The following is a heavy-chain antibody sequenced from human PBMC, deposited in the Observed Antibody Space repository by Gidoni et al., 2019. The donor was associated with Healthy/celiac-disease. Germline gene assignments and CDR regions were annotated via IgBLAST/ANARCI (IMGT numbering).Heavy chain of an antibody. CDR2: IYYSGST. V-gene: IGHV4-31*03. CDR1: GGSISSGGYY. Sequence: QVQLQESGPGLVKPSQTLSLTCTVSGGSISSGGYYWSWIRQHPGKGLEWIGYIYYSGSTYYNPSLKSRVTISVDTSKNQFSLKLSSVTAADTAVYYCARSALYYDFWSGYPRGMDVWGQGTTVTVSS. J-gene: IGHJ6*02. D-gene: IGHD3-3*01. CDR3: ARSALYYDFWSGYPRGMDV.